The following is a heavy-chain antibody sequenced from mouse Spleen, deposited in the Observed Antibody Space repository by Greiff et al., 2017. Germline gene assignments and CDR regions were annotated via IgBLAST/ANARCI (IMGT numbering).Heavy chain of an antibody. V-gene: IGHV5-6*01. CDR2: ISSGGTYT. CDR3: ASRNYGGFDY. D-gene: IGHD2-1*01. J-gene: IGHJ2*01. Sequence: EVHLVESGGDLVKPGGSLKLSCAASGFTFSSYGMSWVRQTPDKRLEWVATISSGGTYTYYPDSVKGRFTISRDNAENTLYLQMSSLKSEDTAMYYRASRNYGGFDYWGQGTTLTVSS. CDR1: GFTFSSYG.